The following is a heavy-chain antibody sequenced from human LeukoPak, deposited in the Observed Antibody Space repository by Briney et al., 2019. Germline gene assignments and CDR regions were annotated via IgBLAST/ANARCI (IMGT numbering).Heavy chain of an antibody. J-gene: IGHJ5*02. V-gene: IGHV1-2*06. D-gene: IGHD1-26*01. CDR1: GGTFTGYY. Sequence: ASVKVSCKASGGTFTGYYMHWVRQAPGQGLEWMGRINPNTGGTNYAQKFQGRVTMTRDTSISTAYMELSRLRSDDTAVYYCAREVGATVGNWFDPWGQGTLVTVSS. CDR3: AREVGATVGNWFDP. CDR2: INPNTGGT.